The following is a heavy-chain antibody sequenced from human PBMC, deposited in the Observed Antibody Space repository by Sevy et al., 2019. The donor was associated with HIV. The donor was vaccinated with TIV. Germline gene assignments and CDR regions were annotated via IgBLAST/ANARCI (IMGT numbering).Heavy chain of an antibody. CDR3: ARAWSGYYYAMDV. Sequence: SESLSLTCTVSGDSISGYYWSWIRQPPGKGLQWIGYIYYNGRTNYNPSLKRRVTISEDTSKNQFSLRLTSVTAPDTAVYYCARAWSGYYYAMDVWGQGTTVTVSS. CDR1: GDSISGYY. D-gene: IGHD3-3*01. J-gene: IGHJ6*02. CDR2: IYYNGRT. V-gene: IGHV4-59*01.